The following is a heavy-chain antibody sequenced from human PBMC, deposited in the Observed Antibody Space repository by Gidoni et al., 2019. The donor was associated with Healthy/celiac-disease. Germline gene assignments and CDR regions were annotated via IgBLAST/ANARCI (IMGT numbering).Heavy chain of an antibody. CDR3: ARALLDTVTKKRDYYYYDMDV. V-gene: IGHV4-30-2*01. Sequence: KGLEWIGYIYHSGSTYYNPSLKSRVPISVDRSKNQFSLKLSSVTAADTAVYYCARALLDTVTKKRDYYYYDMDVWGKGTTVTVSS. J-gene: IGHJ6*03. D-gene: IGHD4-17*01. CDR2: IYHSGST.